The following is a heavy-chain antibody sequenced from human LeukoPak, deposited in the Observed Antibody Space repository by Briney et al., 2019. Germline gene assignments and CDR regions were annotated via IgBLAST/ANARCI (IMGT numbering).Heavy chain of an antibody. CDR1: GFTFSGYA. CDR2: ISYDGSNR. Sequence: GGSLRLSCEASGFTFSGYAMHWVRQAPGKGLEWVAVISYDGSNRYYRDSVKGRFTISRDNSKNTLYLQMNSLRAEDTAVYYCAKDTPFDYWGQGTLVTVSS. CDR3: AKDTPFDY. V-gene: IGHV3-30*04. J-gene: IGHJ4*02.